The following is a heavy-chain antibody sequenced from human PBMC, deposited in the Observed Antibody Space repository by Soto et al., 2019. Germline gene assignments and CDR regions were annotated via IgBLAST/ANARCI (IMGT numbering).Heavy chain of an antibody. CDR3: AKKILGYAAHSDALDV. CDR2: ISYDGDNK. D-gene: IGHD5-12*01. J-gene: IGHJ6*01. CDR1: GFTFRNYG. Sequence: QVKLVESGGGVVQPGGSLRLSCTPSGFTFRNYGLLWVRQAPGKGLEWVALISYDGDNKYYSDSARGRFTVSRDNFKNTLFLQMDSLRPEDTAVYYCAKKILGYAAHSDALDVW. V-gene: IGHV3-30*18.